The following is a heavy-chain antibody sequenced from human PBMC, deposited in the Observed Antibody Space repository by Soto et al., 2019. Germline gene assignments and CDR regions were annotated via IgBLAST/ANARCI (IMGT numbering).Heavy chain of an antibody. J-gene: IGHJ5*02. D-gene: IGHD1-7*01. V-gene: IGHV4-34*01. CDR1: GGSFSGYY. CDR3: ARGQGRKNWNYVGWFDP. CDR2: INHSGST. Sequence: SETLSLTCAVYGGSFSGYYWSWIRQPPGEGLEWIGEINHSGSTNYNPSLKSRVTISVDTSKNQFSLKLSSVTAADTAVYYCARGQGRKNWNYVGWFDPWGQGTLVTVSS.